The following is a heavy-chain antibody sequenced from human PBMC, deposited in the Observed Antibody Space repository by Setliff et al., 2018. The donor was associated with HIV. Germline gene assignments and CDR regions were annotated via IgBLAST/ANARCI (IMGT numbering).Heavy chain of an antibody. Sequence: ASVKVSCKASGYTFTSYSITWVRQAPGQGLEWMGWISPYNDKTKHAQKFQGRVTMTRNTSISTAYMELNSLESEDTAVYYCAREGAVVGTSRPHFDDWGQGTLVTVSS. CDR2: ISPYNDKT. J-gene: IGHJ4*02. V-gene: IGHV1-18*01. D-gene: IGHD6-19*01. CDR1: GYTFTSYS. CDR3: AREGAVVGTSRPHFDD.